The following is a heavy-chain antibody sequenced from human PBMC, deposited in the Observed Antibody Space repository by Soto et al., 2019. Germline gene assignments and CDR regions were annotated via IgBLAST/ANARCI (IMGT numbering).Heavy chain of an antibody. J-gene: IGHJ5*02. D-gene: IGHD6-19*01. CDR3: AGSGWYINCFDP. CDR1: GGSISSSSYY. CDR2: IYYSGST. Sequence: PSETLSLTCTVSGGSISSSSYYWGWIRQPPGKGLEWIGSIYYSGSTYYNPSLKSRVTISVDTSKNQFSLKLSSVTAADTAVYYCAGSGWYINCFDPWGQGTLVTVSS. V-gene: IGHV4-39*01.